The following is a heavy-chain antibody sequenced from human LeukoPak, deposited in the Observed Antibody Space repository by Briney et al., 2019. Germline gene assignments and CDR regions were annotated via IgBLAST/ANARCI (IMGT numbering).Heavy chain of an antibody. V-gene: IGHV3-30*18. CDR1: GFTFSSYG. Sequence: GGSLRLSCAASGFTFSSYGMNWVRKAPGKGLEWVAVISYDGSNKYYADSVKGRFTISRDNSKNTLYLQMNSLRAEDTAVYYCAKGRYYYDSSGYLNYWGQGTLVTVSS. J-gene: IGHJ4*02. D-gene: IGHD3-22*01. CDR2: ISYDGSNK. CDR3: AKGRYYYDSSGYLNY.